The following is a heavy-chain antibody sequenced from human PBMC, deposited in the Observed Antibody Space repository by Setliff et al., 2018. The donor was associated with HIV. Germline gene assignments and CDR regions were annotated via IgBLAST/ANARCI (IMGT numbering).Heavy chain of an antibody. V-gene: IGHV4-59*08. D-gene: IGHD3-22*01. CDR3: ARSLVPSGYYYGRHAFDI. J-gene: IGHJ3*02. Sequence: SETLSLTCSVSGASIRGHYWSWIRQSPGKGLEWIGNIYYSVNTNYNPSFKSRVTISVDTSKNQFSLRVNSVTAADTAVYYCARSLVPSGYYYGRHAFDIWGQGTKVTVSS. CDR2: IYYSVNT. CDR1: GASIRGHY.